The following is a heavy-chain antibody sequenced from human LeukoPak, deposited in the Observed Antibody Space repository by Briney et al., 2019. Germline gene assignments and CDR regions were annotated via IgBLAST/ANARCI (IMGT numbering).Heavy chain of an antibody. CDR3: ARDVLEWLDAFDI. Sequence: SETQSLTCAVSGGSISRGGYYWSWIRQPPGKGLGRIGYIYHSGSTYYNPSLKSRVTTSVDRSKNQFSLKLSSVTAADTAVYYGARDVLEWLDAFDIWGQGTMVTVSS. CDR1: GGSISRGGYY. V-gene: IGHV4-30-2*01. D-gene: IGHD3-3*01. CDR2: IYHSGST. J-gene: IGHJ3*02.